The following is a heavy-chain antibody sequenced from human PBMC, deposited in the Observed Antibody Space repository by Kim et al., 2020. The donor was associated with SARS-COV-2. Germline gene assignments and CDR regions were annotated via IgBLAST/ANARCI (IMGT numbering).Heavy chain of an antibody. V-gene: IGHV3-48*02. CDR3: ARGRGGSYVISY. D-gene: IGHD1-26*01. J-gene: IGHJ4*02. Sequence: YDADSVKGRFTISRDNAKNSLDLQMNSLRDEDTAVYYCARGRGGSYVISYWGQGTLVTVSS.